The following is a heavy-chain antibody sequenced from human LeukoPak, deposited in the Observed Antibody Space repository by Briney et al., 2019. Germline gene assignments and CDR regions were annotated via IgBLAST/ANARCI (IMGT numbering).Heavy chain of an antibody. Sequence: GGYLRLSCAASGFTFSNYDMNWVRQAPGKGLEWVSSISSSSSYIYYADSVKGRFAISRDNAKNSLYLQMYSLRAEDTAVYYCAGTYGSGSYPNYWGQGTLVTVSS. J-gene: IGHJ4*02. CDR2: ISSSSSYI. CDR1: GFTFSNYD. CDR3: AGTYGSGSYPNY. D-gene: IGHD3-10*01. V-gene: IGHV3-21*01.